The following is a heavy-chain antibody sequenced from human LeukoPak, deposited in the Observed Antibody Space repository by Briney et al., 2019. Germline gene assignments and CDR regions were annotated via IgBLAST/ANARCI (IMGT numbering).Heavy chain of an antibody. CDR2: INHSGST. Sequence: SETLSFTCTVSGGSISSYYWSWIRQPPGKGLEWIGEINHSGSTNYNPSLKSRVTISVDTSKNQFSLKLSSVTAADTAVYYCARQRLSSSWPVDYWGQGTLVTVSS. D-gene: IGHD6-13*01. CDR1: GGSISSYY. V-gene: IGHV4-34*01. J-gene: IGHJ4*02. CDR3: ARQRLSSSWPVDY.